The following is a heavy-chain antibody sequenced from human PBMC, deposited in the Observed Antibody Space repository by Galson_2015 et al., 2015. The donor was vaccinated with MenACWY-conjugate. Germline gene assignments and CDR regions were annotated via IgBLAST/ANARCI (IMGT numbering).Heavy chain of an antibody. CDR3: ARAVRYFDWLPDYYYYGMDV. CDR1: GFTFSSYW. Sequence: SLRLACAASGFTFSSYWMSWVRQAPGKGLEWVANIKQDGSEKYYVDSVKGRFTISRDNAKNSLYLQTNSLRAEDTAVYHCARAVRYFDWLPDYYYYGMDVWGQGTTVTVSS. V-gene: IGHV3-7*04. J-gene: IGHJ6*02. D-gene: IGHD3-9*01. CDR2: IKQDGSEK.